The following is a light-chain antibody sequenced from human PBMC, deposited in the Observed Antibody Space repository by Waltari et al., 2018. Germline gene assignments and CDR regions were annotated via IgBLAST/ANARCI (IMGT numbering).Light chain of an antibody. CDR3: QHYVNLPVT. J-gene: IGKJ1*01. Sequence: EIVLTQSPGTLSLSPGERATLSCRASQSVSRALAWYQQKPGQAPRLLLYAASTRATGVPDRFSGSGSGTDFSLTISRLEPEDFAVYYCQHYVNLPVTFGQGTKVEI. CDR2: AAS. V-gene: IGKV3-20*01. CDR1: QSVSRA.